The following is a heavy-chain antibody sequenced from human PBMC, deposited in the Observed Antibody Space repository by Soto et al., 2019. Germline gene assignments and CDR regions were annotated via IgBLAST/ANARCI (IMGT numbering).Heavy chain of an antibody. Sequence: EVQLVESGGGLVQPGGSLRLSCAASGFRFSDYYMDWVRQLPGMGLEWVGRTRNKANSYAAEYAPSVRGRFTISRDNAKNSLYLQMNSLRAEDTALYYCAKSESLRITMVWGVPGSPDFDYWGQGTLVTVSS. V-gene: IGHV3-72*01. CDR2: TRNKANSYAA. CDR3: AKSESLRITMVWGVPGSPDFDY. D-gene: IGHD3-10*01. CDR1: GFRFSDYY. J-gene: IGHJ4*02.